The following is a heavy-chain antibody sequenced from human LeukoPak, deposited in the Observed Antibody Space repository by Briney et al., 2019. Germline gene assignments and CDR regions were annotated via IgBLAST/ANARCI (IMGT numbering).Heavy chain of an antibody. Sequence: PGGSLRLSCAASGFTFTNAWMKWVRQAPGRGLEWVVRIHSKSVGGSTEYAAPVNGRFTISRDDSENTLWLQMNSLQTEDTAVYYCTRGSNADDSSDFDHWGQGTRVTVSS. V-gene: IGHV3-15*01. CDR3: TRGSNADDSSDFDH. CDR1: GFTFTNAW. CDR2: IHSKSVGGST. D-gene: IGHD3-22*01. J-gene: IGHJ4*02.